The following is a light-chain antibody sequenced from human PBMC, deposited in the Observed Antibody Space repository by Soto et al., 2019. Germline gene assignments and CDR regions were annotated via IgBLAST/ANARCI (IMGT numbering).Light chain of an antibody. CDR1: QSVSSN. J-gene: IGKJ5*01. V-gene: IGKV3-15*01. CDR2: GAS. Sequence: EIVLTQSPATLSVSPGERATLSCRASQSVSSNLAWYQQKPGQAPRLLIYGASTRATGIPDRFSGSGSGTDFTLTISYLEPEDFAVYYCQQGGNWPLTFGQGTRLEIK. CDR3: QQGGNWPLT.